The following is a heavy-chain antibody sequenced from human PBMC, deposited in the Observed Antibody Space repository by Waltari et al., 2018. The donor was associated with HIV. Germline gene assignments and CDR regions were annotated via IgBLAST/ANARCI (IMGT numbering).Heavy chain of an antibody. CDR3: ASPGGVVTAIREYFDY. CDR1: GYSISSGYY. V-gene: IGHV4-38-2*02. J-gene: IGHJ4*02. Sequence: QVQLQESGPGLVKPSETLSLTCTVSGYSISSGYYWGWIRQPPGKGLEWIGSIYHSGSTYYNPALKIRVTISVDTSKNQFSLKLSSVTAADTAVYYCASPGGVVTAIREYFDYWGQGTLVTVSS. CDR2: IYHSGST. D-gene: IGHD2-21*02.